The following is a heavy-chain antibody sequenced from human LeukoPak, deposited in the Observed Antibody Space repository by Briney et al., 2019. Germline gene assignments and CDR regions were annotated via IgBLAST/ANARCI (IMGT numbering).Heavy chain of an antibody. CDR3: ARQSATHADY. V-gene: IGHV5-51*01. CDR2: IYPSDSDT. J-gene: IGHJ4*02. CDR1: GYSFATYW. Sequence: GESLKISCQGSGYSFATYWIGWVRQMPGKGLEWMAIIYPSDSDTRYSPSFQGQVTISVDKSISTAYLQWRSLKASDTAMYYCARQSATHADYWGQGTPVTVSS.